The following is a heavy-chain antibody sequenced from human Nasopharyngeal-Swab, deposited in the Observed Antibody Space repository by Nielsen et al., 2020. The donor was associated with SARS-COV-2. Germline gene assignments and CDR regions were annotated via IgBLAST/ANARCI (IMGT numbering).Heavy chain of an antibody. Sequence: GGSLRLSCAASGFTFNNYNFNWVRQAPGKGLEWVSPISSSSSYIYYADSVKGRFTISRDNAKNSLYLQMNSLRAEDTAVYYCARDGLDYDFWSAYFMDVWGRGTTVTVSS. J-gene: IGHJ6*02. CDR1: GFTFNNYN. D-gene: IGHD3-3*01. CDR2: ISSSSSYI. V-gene: IGHV3-21*01. CDR3: ARDGLDYDFWSAYFMDV.